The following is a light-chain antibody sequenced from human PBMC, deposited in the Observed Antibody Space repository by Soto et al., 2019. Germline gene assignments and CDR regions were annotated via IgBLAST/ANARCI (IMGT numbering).Light chain of an antibody. Sequence: EILLTQSPATLSLSPGEKATLSCRASQSVSSYLASYLQKPGQAPTLLIYDAPNRATGIPARFSGSGSGTDFTLTISSLEPEDFAVYYCQQRSNWLTFGGGTKVDIK. V-gene: IGKV3-11*01. CDR1: QSVSSY. J-gene: IGKJ4*01. CDR3: QQRSNWLT. CDR2: DAP.